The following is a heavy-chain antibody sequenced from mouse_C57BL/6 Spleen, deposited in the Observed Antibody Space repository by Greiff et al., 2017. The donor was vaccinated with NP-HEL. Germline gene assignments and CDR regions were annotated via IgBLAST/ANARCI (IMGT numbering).Heavy chain of an antibody. D-gene: IGHD1-1*01. J-gene: IGHJ4*01. Sequence: EVQLQQSGPELVKPGASVKISCKASGYSFTDYNMNWVKQSHGKSLEWIGVINPNYGTTSYNQKFKGKATLTVDQSSSTAYMQLNSLTSEDSAVYYCSRRGYYGSSSYARDYGGQGTSVTVSS. CDR3: SRRGYYGSSSYARDY. CDR2: INPNYGTT. CDR1: GYSFTDYN. V-gene: IGHV1-39*01.